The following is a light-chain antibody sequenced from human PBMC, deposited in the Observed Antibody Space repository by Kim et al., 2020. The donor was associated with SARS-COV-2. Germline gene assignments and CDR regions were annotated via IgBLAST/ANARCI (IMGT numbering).Light chain of an antibody. CDR3: CSYAGHGTFA. Sequence: QSALTQPASVSGSPGQSITISCTGTSSDVGKYNLVSWYQQHPGKAPELMIYEVTKRTSGVSTRFFGSKSGNSASLTISALQTEDEADYYCCSYAGHGTFAFGGGAQLTVL. J-gene: IGLJ3*02. CDR1: SSDVGKYNL. CDR2: EVT. V-gene: IGLV2-23*02.